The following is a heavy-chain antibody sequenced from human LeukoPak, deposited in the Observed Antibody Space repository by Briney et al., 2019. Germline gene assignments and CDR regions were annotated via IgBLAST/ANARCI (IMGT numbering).Heavy chain of an antibody. CDR2: ISAYNGNT. V-gene: IGHV1-18*01. J-gene: IGHJ6*02. CDR3: AIRDDYYDSSGYVYYYYGMDV. D-gene: IGHD3-22*01. Sequence: ASVKVSCKASGYTFTSYGISWVRQAPGHGLEWMGWISAYNGNTNYAQKLQGRVTMTTDTSTSTAYMELRSLRSDDTAVYYCAIRDDYYDSSGYVYYYYGMDVWGQGTTVTVSS. CDR1: GYTFTSYG.